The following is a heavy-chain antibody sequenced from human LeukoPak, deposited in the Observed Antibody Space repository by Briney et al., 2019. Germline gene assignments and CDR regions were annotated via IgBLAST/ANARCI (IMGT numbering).Heavy chain of an antibody. Sequence: QAGGSLRLSCAASGFTFDDYAMHWVRQAPGKGLEWVSGISWNSGSMGYADSVKGRFTISRDNAKNSLYLQMNSLRAEDTALYYCAKIAVAPLRYFDYWGQGSLVTVSS. CDR2: ISWNSGSM. CDR1: GFTFDDYA. CDR3: AKIAVAPLRYFDY. J-gene: IGHJ4*02. V-gene: IGHV3-9*01. D-gene: IGHD4-23*01.